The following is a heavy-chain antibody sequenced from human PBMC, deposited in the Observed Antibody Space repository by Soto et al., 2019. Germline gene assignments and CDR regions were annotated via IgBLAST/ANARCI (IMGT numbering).Heavy chain of an antibody. J-gene: IGHJ3*02. V-gene: IGHV3-30-3*01. CDR2: ISYDGSNK. CDR3: ARHWSHDAFDI. Sequence: PGGSLRLSCAASGFTFSSYAMHWVRQAPRKGLEWVAVISYDGSNKYYADSVKGRFTISRDNSKNTLYLQMNSLSAADTAVYYCARHWSHDAFDIWGQGTMVTVSS. CDR1: GFTFSSYA. D-gene: IGHD1-1*01.